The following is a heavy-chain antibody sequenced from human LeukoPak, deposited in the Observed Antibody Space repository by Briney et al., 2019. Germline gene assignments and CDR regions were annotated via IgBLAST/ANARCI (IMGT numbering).Heavy chain of an antibody. CDR1: GGSISSSSYY. J-gene: IGHJ2*01. CDR3: ARDRLGGGDSYWYFDL. CDR2: IYYSGST. V-gene: IGHV4-61*01. D-gene: IGHD2-21*02. Sequence: PSETLSLTCTVSGGSISSSSYYWGWIRQPPGKGLEWIGYIYYSGSTNYNPSLKSRVTISVDTSKNQFSLKLSSVTAADTAVYYCARDRLGGGDSYWYFDLWGRGTLVTVSS.